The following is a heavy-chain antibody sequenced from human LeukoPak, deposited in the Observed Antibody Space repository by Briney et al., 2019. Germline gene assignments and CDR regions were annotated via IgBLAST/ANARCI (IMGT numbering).Heavy chain of an antibody. CDR1: GGSISSYS. CDR3: AITSGWRRFDP. J-gene: IGHJ5*02. Sequence: PAESLSLTCTVAGGSISSYSRSWVRQPPGKGLEWVSAISGSGGSTYFADSVKGRFTISRDNSKNALYLQMNSLRAEDTAVYYCAITSGWRRFDPWGQGTLVTVSS. CDR2: ISGSGGST. V-gene: IGHV3-23*01. D-gene: IGHD6-19*01.